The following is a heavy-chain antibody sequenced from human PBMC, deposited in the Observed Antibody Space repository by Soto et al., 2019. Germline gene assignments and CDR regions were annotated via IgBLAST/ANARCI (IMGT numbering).Heavy chain of an antibody. V-gene: IGHV4-31*03. CDR2: IYYSGST. CDR1: GGSISSGGYY. J-gene: IGHJ5*02. CDR3: ARGYDFWGGYSNWFDP. Sequence: SETLSLTCTVSGGSISSGGYYWSWIRQHPGKGLEWIGYIYYSGSTYYNPSLKSRVTISVDTSKNQFSLKLSSVTAADTAVYYCARGYDFWGGYSNWFDPGGQGTRVTVSS. D-gene: IGHD3-3*01.